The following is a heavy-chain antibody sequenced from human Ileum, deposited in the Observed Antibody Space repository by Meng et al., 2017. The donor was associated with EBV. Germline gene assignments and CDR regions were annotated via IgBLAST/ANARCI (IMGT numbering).Heavy chain of an antibody. CDR3: GRDQGRELINH. CDR2: CSGGT. V-gene: IGHV4-30-4*01. J-gene: IGHJ4*02. D-gene: IGHD1-7*01. CDR1: GVSISSGVYH. Sequence: QVQLQESGPGLVKPSQTLSLTCAVSGVSISSGVYHWSWIRQPPGKGLEWIGCSGGTYYNPSLKSRVDISVDKSKNQFYLSLFSVTAADTAVYYCGRDQGRELINHWGQGTLVTVSS.